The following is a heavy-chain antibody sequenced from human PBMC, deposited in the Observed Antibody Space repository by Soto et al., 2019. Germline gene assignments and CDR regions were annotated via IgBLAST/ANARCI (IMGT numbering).Heavy chain of an antibody. D-gene: IGHD6-13*01. CDR2: ISAYNGNK. CDR3: ARDLGQQLYDY. V-gene: IGHV1-18*01. CDR1: GYTFTSYG. J-gene: IGHJ4*02. Sequence: QVQLVQSGAEVKKPGASVKVSCKASGYTFTSYGISWVRQAPGQGLEWMGWISAYNGNKKYAQKLQGRVSMTTDTYTSTAYMELSSLRTDDTAVYSCARDLGQQLYDYWGQGTLDTVSS.